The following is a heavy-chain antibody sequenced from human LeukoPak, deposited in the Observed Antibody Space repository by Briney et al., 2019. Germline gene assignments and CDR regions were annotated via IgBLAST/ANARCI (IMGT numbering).Heavy chain of an antibody. J-gene: IGHJ6*03. CDR2: ISGGGSNT. Sequence: GGSLRLSCAASGFAFSSYAMIWVRQAPGKGLEWVSSISGGGSNTYYADSVKGRFTISRDQSKNTLYVQMNSLRAEDTATYYCAKSAGDYYYYYMDVWGKGTTVTVSS. D-gene: IGHD3-10*01. CDR1: GFAFSSYA. V-gene: IGHV3-23*01. CDR3: AKSAGDYYYYYMDV.